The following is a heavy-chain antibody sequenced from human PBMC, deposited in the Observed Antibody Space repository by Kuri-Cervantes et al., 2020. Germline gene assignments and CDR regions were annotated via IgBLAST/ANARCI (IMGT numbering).Heavy chain of an antibody. CDR1: GYTFTSYG. J-gene: IGHJ4*02. CDR3: ARALADYGDYPGSY. V-gene: IGHV1-18*01. Sequence: ASVKVSCKASGYTFTSYGISWVRQAPGQGLEWMGWISAYNGHTNYAQKFQGRVTMTTDTSTSTACMELRSLRSDDTAVYYCARALADYGDYPGSYWGQGTLVTVSS. CDR2: ISAYNGHT. D-gene: IGHD4-17*01.